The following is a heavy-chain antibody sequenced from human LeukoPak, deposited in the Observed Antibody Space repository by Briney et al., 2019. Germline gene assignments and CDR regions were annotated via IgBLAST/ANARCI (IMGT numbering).Heavy chain of an antibody. CDR2: IYPGDSDT. CDR3: ARHTSRSDTAMAPREAGMDV. CDR1: GYSLTSYW. V-gene: IGHV5-51*01. Sequence: GESLKISCKGSGYSLTSYWIGWVRQMPGEGLEWMGIIYPGDSDTRYSPSFQGQVTISADKSISTAYLQWSSLKASDTAMYYCARHTSRSDTAMAPREAGMDVWGKGTTVTVSS. D-gene: IGHD5-18*01. J-gene: IGHJ6*04.